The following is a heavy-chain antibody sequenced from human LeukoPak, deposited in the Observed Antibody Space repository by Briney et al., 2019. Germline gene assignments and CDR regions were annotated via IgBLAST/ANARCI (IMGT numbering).Heavy chain of an antibody. D-gene: IGHD3-22*01. CDR1: GFTFSSYE. J-gene: IGHJ3*02. CDR2: ISSSGNTI. V-gene: IGHV3-48*03. Sequence: PGGSLRLSCAASGFTFSSYEMNWVRQAPGKGLEWVSYISSSGNTIYYADSVKGRFTISRDNAKNSLYLQMNSLRAEDTAVYFCARDHHRRLYDSQARDTFDIWGQGTMVTVSS. CDR3: ARDHHRRLYDSQARDTFDI.